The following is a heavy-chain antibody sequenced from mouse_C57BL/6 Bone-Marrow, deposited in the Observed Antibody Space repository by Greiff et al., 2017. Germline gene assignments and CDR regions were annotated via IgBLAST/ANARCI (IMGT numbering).Heavy chain of an antibody. J-gene: IGHJ4*01. CDR2: TFYSGIT. CDR1: GFSINSDCY. Sequence: EVQLVESGPSLVRPSQTLSLTCTVTGFSINSDCYWIWIRQFPGNKLEYIGYTFYSGITYYNPSLESRTYITRDTSKNQFSLKLSSVTTEDTATYYCARGQHFWYAMDYWGQGTSVTVSS. CDR3: ARGQHFWYAMDY. V-gene: IGHV3-3*01.